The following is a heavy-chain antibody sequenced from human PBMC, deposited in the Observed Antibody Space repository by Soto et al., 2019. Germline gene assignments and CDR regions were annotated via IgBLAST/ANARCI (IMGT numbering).Heavy chain of an antibody. Sequence: QVQLQQWGAGRLKPSETLSLTCAVYGGSFTGYYWTWIRQTPGKGLEWIGEINYRGSSYYNPSLASRISMTVDTSKNQFSLKLRSVTAADTAVYFCVRGQPHRITIFEVVIRSYDYGMDVWGQGTTVTVSS. J-gene: IGHJ6*02. CDR3: VRGQPHRITIFEVVIRSYDYGMDV. CDR1: GGSFTGYY. V-gene: IGHV4-34*01. D-gene: IGHD3-3*02. CDR2: INYRGSS.